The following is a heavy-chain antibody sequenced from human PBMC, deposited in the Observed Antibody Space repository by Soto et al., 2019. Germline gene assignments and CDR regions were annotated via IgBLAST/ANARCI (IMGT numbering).Heavy chain of an antibody. J-gene: IGHJ3*01. Sequence: GSLRLSCAASGFTFTNFAMEWVRKAPGKGLEWVSTVGVNAGSTYYADSVKGRFTISRDNSKNALYLQMNSLRVDYTAVYYCAKGWTEVDLWGQRTMVTVSS. V-gene: IGHV3-23*01. CDR1: GFTFTNFA. D-gene: IGHD2-15*01. CDR3: AKGWTEVDL. CDR2: VGVNAGST.